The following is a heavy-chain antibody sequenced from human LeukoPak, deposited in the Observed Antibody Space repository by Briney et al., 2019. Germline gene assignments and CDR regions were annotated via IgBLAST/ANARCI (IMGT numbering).Heavy chain of an antibody. J-gene: IGHJ3*02. Sequence: PGGSLRLSCAASGFTFSAYTMNWVRQAPGKGLEWVSSISGSNSYIYYADSVKGRFTISRDSSKNSLYLQMNSLRVEDTAVYYCARDRDWNDEMTSLDAFDIWGQGTMVTVSS. CDR2: ISGSNSYI. CDR3: ARDRDWNDEMTSLDAFDI. V-gene: IGHV3-21*01. CDR1: GFTFSAYT. D-gene: IGHD1-1*01.